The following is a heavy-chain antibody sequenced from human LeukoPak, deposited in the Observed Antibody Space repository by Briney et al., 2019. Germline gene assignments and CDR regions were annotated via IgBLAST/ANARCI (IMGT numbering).Heavy chain of an antibody. J-gene: IGHJ5*02. D-gene: IGHD3-22*01. CDR3: ARGHGYDYSGINYFDP. V-gene: IGHV1-46*01. CDR1: GYTFTSYY. CDR2: INPSGGST. Sequence: ASVKVSCKASGYTFTSYYMHWVRQGPGQGLEWMGIINPSGGSTSYAQKFQGRVTMTRDMSTSTVYMELSSLRSDDTALYFCARGHGYDYSGINYFDPWGQGTRVTVSS.